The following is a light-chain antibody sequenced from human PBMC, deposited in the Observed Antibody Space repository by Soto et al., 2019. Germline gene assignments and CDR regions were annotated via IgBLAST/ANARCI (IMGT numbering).Light chain of an antibody. Sequence: EIVLTQSPGTLSLSPGERATLSCRASQSVNSTYLAWYQQKPGQAPRLLIYGASNRATGIPDRFSGSGSGTDFTLTISRLEPEYFAVYYCQQYGGSRWTFGQGTRVDI. CDR2: GAS. J-gene: IGKJ1*01. CDR1: QSVNSTY. CDR3: QQYGGSRWT. V-gene: IGKV3-20*01.